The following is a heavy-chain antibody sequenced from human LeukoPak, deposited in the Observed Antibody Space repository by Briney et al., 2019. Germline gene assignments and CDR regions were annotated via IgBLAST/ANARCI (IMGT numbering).Heavy chain of an antibody. J-gene: IGHJ4*02. D-gene: IGHD6-6*01. Sequence: SETLSLTCSVSGGSISSYYWSWIRQPPGKGLEWIGYIYYRGGTNYNPSLKSRVTISVDTSKNQFSLKLSSVTAADTAVYYCAKSQYSSSSYPNLAFDYWGQGTLVTVSS. CDR2: IYYRGGT. V-gene: IGHV4-59*01. CDR3: AKSQYSSSSYPNLAFDY. CDR1: GGSISSYY.